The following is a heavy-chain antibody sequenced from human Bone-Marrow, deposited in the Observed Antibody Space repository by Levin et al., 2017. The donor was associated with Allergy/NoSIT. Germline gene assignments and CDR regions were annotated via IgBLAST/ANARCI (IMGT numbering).Heavy chain of an antibody. J-gene: IGHJ4*02. Sequence: GGSLRLSCAASGFTFSSYWMSWVRQAPGKGLEWVANIKQDGSEKYYVDSVKGRFTISRDNAKNSLYLQMNSLRAEDTAVYYCARDHRGYCSGGSCYPLFDYWGQGTLVTVSS. V-gene: IGHV3-7*04. D-gene: IGHD2-15*01. CDR1: GFTFSSYW. CDR2: IKQDGSEK. CDR3: ARDHRGYCSGGSCYPLFDY.